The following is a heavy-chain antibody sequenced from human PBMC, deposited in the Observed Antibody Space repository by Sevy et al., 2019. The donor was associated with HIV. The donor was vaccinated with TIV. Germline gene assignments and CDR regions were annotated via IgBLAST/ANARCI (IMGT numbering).Heavy chain of an antibody. D-gene: IGHD1-26*01. CDR1: GFTFSSYT. V-gene: IGHV3-30*14. Sequence: GGSLRLSCAASGFTFSSYTMHWVRQAPGKGLEWVAFISYDGCRKYYADSVKGRFTISRDNSKNTLYLQMNNLRAEDTAAFYCARDLALSGSYSWLAYWGQGTLVTVSS. CDR2: ISYDGCRK. J-gene: IGHJ4*02. CDR3: ARDLALSGSYSWLAY.